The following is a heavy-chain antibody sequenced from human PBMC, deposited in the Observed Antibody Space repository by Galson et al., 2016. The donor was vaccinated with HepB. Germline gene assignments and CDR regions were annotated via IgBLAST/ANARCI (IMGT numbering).Heavy chain of an antibody. CDR3: ARDRTGGSYYVFDY. D-gene: IGHD1-26*01. J-gene: IGHJ4*02. V-gene: IGHV3-33*01. Sequence: SLRLSCAASGFTFSSYGMHWVRQAPGKGLEWVAVIWYDGSNKYYADSVKGRFTISRDNSKNTLYLQINSLRAEDTAVFYCARDRTGGSYYVFDYWGQGTLVTVSS. CDR1: GFTFSSYG. CDR2: IWYDGSNK.